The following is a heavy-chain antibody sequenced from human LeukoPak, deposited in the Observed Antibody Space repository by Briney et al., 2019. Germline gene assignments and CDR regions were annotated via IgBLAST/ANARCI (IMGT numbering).Heavy chain of an antibody. Sequence: PGRSLRLSCAASGFTFSSYAMHWVRQAPGKGLEWVAVISYDGGNKYYADSVKGRFTISRDNSKNTLYLQMNSLRAEDTAVYYCARDKAVVVVAATGGYFDYWGQGTLVTVSS. V-gene: IGHV3-30*04. J-gene: IGHJ4*02. CDR3: ARDKAVVVVAATGGYFDY. CDR2: ISYDGGNK. D-gene: IGHD2-15*01. CDR1: GFTFSSYA.